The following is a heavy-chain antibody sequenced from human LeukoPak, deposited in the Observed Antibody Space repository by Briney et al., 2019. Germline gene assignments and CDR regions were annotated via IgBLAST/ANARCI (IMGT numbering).Heavy chain of an antibody. V-gene: IGHV3-48*02. J-gene: IGHJ4*02. CDR1: GFIFSDYN. Sequence: GGSLRLSCAASGFIFSDYNMPRVRQAPGKGLEWVSYITHSGRTISYADSVQGRFTISRDKARNSLYLQMNSLRDDDTAVYFCARPSSVAYDYWGQGTLVTVSS. CDR3: ARPSSVAYDY. D-gene: IGHD2-21*01. CDR2: ITHSGRTI.